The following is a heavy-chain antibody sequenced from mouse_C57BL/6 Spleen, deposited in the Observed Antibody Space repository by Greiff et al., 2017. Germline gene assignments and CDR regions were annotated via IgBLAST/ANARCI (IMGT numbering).Heavy chain of an antibody. CDR3: TQLTGTGYFDV. D-gene: IGHD4-1*01. J-gene: IGHJ1*03. CDR2: IYPGNSDT. Sequence: VQLQQSGTVLARPGASVKMSCKTSGYTFTSYWMHWVKQRPGQGLEWIGAIYPGNSDTSYNQQFKGKAKLTAVTSASTAYMELSRLTNEDSAVYYGTQLTGTGYFDVWGTGTTVTVSS. V-gene: IGHV1-5*01. CDR1: GYTFTSYW.